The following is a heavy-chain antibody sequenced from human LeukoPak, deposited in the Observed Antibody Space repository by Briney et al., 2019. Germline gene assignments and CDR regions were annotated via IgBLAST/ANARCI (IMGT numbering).Heavy chain of an antibody. V-gene: IGHV4-31*03. Sequence: SETLSLTCTVSGGSISSGGYYWSWLPQHPGKGLQWIGYIYYSGSTYYNPSLKSRVTISVDTSKNQFSLKLSSVTAADTAVYYCARVRSSGWYPCDYWGQGTLVTVSS. D-gene: IGHD6-19*01. CDR1: GGSISSGGYY. CDR2: IYYSGST. J-gene: IGHJ4*02. CDR3: ARVRSSGWYPCDY.